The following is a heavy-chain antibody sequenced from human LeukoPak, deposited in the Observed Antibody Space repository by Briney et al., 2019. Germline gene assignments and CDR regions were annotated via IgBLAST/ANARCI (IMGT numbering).Heavy chain of an antibody. J-gene: IGHJ3*02. CDR3: ARLPNQYDYVWGSYRLTAVGDI. CDR2: IYYSGST. Sequence: SETLSLTCAVYGGSFSGYSWSWIRQPPGKGLEWIGSIYYSGSTYYNPSLKSRVTISVDTSKNQFSLKLSSVTAADTAVYYCARLPNQYDYVWGSYRLTAVGDIWGQGTMVTVSS. CDR1: GGSFSGYS. D-gene: IGHD3-16*02. V-gene: IGHV4-34*01.